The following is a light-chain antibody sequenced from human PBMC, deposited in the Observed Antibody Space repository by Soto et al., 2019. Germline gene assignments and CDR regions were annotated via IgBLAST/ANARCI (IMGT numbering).Light chain of an antibody. Sequence: EIVLTQSPATLALSPGETATLSCRASQTISRHLAWYLRKPGQAPRLLIYDISYSDTGVPARFSGSGSGTDFTLAISSLEPKDSSVYYRQQRIWPRITFGQGTRLEMK. CDR3: QQRIWPRIT. CDR2: DIS. V-gene: IGKV3-11*01. J-gene: IGKJ2*01. CDR1: QTISRH.